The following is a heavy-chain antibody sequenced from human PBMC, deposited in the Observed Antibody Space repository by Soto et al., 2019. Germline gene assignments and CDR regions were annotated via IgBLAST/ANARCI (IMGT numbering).Heavy chain of an antibody. Sequence: EVQLLESGGGLVQPGGSLRLSCTASGFTFSGYAMSWVRQSPGKELEWVAAITGDGHRTYYADSVEGRFTISRDNSKKTLFLQMKSLRTEDTAIYHCAKRAYYDSATFSPLFESWGQGVLVTVSS. D-gene: IGHD3-22*01. CDR1: GFTFSGYA. CDR3: AKRAYYDSATFSPLFES. J-gene: IGHJ4*02. V-gene: IGHV3-23*01. CDR2: ITGDGHRT.